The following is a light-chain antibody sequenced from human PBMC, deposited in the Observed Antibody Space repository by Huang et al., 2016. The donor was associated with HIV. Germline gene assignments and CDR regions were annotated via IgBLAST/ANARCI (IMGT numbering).Light chain of an antibody. CDR1: RGISDS. CDR3: QQYYGTPYT. V-gene: IGKV1-NL1*01. CDR2: AAS. J-gene: IGKJ2*01. Sequence: DIQVTQSPSSLSASVGDRATVTCRTSRGISDSLVWYQQKPGRAPKLLVYAASRLEHGVPSRFSGSGAGADFTLTINNLQPEDFATYYCQQYYGTPYTFGQGTKVEIK.